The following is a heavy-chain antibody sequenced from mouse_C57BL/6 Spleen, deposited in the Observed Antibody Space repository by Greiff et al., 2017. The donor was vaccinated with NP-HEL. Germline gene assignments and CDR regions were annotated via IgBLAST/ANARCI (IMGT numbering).Heavy chain of an antibody. D-gene: IGHD1-1*01. CDR3: ARDYYGSFAY. CDR2: ISYSGST. V-gene: IGHV3-1*01. Sequence: EVQVVESGPGMVKPSQSLSLTCTVTGYSITSGYDWHWIRHFPGNKLEWMGYISYSGSTNYNPSLKSRISITHDTSKNHFFLKLNSVTTEDTATYYCARDYYGSFAYWGQGTLVTVSA. CDR1: GYSITSGYD. J-gene: IGHJ3*01.